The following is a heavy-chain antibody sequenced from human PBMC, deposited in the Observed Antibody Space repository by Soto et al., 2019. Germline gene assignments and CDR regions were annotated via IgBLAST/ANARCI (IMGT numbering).Heavy chain of an antibody. V-gene: IGHV1-69*14. CDR1: GGTFSSYA. D-gene: IGHD4-17*01. CDR3: ARDGNDYGDYEGWYFDL. J-gene: IGHJ2*01. CDR2: IIPIFGTA. Sequence: QVQLVQSGAEVKKPGSSVKVSCKASGGTFSSYAISWVRQAPGQGLEWMGGIIPIFGTANYAQKFQGRVTITADKSTSTAYMELSSLRSEDTAVYYCARDGNDYGDYEGWYFDLWGRGTLVTVSS.